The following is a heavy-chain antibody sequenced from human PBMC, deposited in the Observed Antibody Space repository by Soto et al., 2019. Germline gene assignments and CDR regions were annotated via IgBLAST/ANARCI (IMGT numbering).Heavy chain of an antibody. CDR2: IYYSGST. CDR1: GGTSRSLGYH. J-gene: IGHJ4*02. Sequence: SELLPVTSTVSGGTSRSLGYHWSWIRQPPGKGLEWIGYIYYSGSTYYNPSLKGRVTISVDTSKNQFSLKLSSVTAADSAVYYCARARGARFFDFWGQGTLVTVPS. CDR3: ARARGARFFDF. V-gene: IGHV4-30-4*08. D-gene: IGHD2-15*01.